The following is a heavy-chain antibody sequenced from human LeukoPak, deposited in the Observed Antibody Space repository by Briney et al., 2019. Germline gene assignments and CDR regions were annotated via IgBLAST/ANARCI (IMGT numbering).Heavy chain of an antibody. CDR3: ARQGGTYYDFWRYYYYGMDV. Sequence: KTSETLSLTCTVSGGSISSYYWSWIRQPPGKGLEWIGYIYYSGSTNYNPSLKSRVTISVDTSKNQFSLKLSSVTAADTAVYYCARQGGTYYDFWRYYYYGMDVWGQGTTVTVSS. J-gene: IGHJ6*02. D-gene: IGHD3-3*01. CDR2: IYYSGST. V-gene: IGHV4-59*08. CDR1: GGSISSYY.